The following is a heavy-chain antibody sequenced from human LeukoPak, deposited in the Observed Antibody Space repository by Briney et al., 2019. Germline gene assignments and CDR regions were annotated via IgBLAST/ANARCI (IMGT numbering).Heavy chain of an antibody. D-gene: IGHD3-22*01. CDR3: AKARLYYYDSGDY. Sequence: GGSLRLSCAASGFTFSSYAMSWVRQAPGKGLEWVSAIIGSGGSTYYADSVKGRFTISRDNSKNTLYLQMNSLRAEDTAVYYCAKARLYYYDSGDYWGQGTLVTVSS. J-gene: IGHJ4*02. V-gene: IGHV3-23*01. CDR1: GFTFSSYA. CDR2: IIGSGGST.